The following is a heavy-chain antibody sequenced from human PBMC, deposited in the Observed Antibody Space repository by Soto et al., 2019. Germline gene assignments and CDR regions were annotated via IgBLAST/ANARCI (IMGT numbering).Heavy chain of an antibody. D-gene: IGHD1-1*01. CDR1: GFTFSSYW. Sequence: HPGGSLRLSCAAPGFTFSSYWMNWVRQAPGKGLVFVSGINSGGSVYADSVKGRFTISRDTAKNTLYLDMNSLRVEDTAVYYCARGHGRLEPVYWGQGALVTVSS. CDR3: ARGHGRLEPVY. J-gene: IGHJ4*02. V-gene: IGHV3-74*03. CDR2: INSGGS.